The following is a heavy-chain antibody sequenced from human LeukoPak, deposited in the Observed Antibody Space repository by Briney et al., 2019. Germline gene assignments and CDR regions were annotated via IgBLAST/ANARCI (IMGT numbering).Heavy chain of an antibody. D-gene: IGHD3-3*01. Sequence: SETLSLTCAVSGYSISSGYYWGWIRQPPGKGLEWIGSIYHSGGTYYNPSLKSRVTISVDTSKNQFSLKLSSATAADTAVYYCARIDFWSGYFDYWGQGTLVTVSS. CDR3: ARIDFWSGYFDY. CDR1: GYSISSGYY. J-gene: IGHJ4*02. V-gene: IGHV4-38-2*01. CDR2: IYHSGGT.